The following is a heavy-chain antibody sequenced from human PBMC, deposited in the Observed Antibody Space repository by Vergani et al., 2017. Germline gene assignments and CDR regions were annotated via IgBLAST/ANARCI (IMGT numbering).Heavy chain of an antibody. V-gene: IGHV4-59*12. CDR3: ASFDRHRAETLDY. J-gene: IGHJ4*02. D-gene: IGHD3-9*01. CDR1: GGSISSYY. Sequence: QVQLQESGPGLVKPSETLSLTCTVSGGSISSYYWSWIRQPPGKGLEWIGYIYYSGSTNYNPSLKSRVTISVDTSKNQFSLKLSSVTAADTAVYYCASFDRHRAETLDYWGQGTLVTVSS. CDR2: IYYSGST.